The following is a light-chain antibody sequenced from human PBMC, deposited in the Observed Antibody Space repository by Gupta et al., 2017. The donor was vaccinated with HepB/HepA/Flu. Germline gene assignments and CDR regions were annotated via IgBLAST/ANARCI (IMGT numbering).Light chain of an antibody. V-gene: IGKV3-15*01. CDR2: GAS. CDR3: QQYDNWPIT. Sequence: EIVMTQSPATLSVSPGERATLYCRASQSVSSNLAWYQQTPGQAPRLLIYGASTRTTGIPARFSGSGSGTDFTLTISSLQSEDFAVYYCQQYDNWPITFGQGTRLEIK. J-gene: IGKJ5*01. CDR1: QSVSSN.